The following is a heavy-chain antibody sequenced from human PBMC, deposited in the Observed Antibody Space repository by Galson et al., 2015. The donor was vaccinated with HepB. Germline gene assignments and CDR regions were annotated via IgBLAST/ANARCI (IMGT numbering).Heavy chain of an antibody. J-gene: IGHJ4*02. Sequence: SLRLSCAASGFTFDDYAMHWARQAPGKGLEWVSGISWNSGSIGYADSVKGRFTISRDNAKNSLYLQMNSLRAEDTALYYCAKDIYGDLGGNYFDYWGQGTLVTVSS. CDR2: ISWNSGSI. V-gene: IGHV3-9*01. CDR1: GFTFDDYA. CDR3: AKDIYGDLGGNYFDY. D-gene: IGHD4-17*01.